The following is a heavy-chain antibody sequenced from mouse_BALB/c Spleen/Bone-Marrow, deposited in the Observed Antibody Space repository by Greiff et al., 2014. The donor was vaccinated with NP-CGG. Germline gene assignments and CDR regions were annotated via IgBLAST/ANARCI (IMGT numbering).Heavy chain of an antibody. Sequence: QVQLQQSGAELARPGASVKLSCKASGYTFTSYWMQWAKQRPGQGLQWIGAIYPGDGDTRYTQKFRGKATLTADKSSNTAYMQLSSLTSEDSAVYFCASPYGNYDAMDYWGQGTSVTVSS. CDR2: IYPGDGDT. J-gene: IGHJ4*01. CDR3: ASPYGNYDAMDY. CDR1: GYTFTSYW. D-gene: IGHD2-1*01. V-gene: IGHV1-87*01.